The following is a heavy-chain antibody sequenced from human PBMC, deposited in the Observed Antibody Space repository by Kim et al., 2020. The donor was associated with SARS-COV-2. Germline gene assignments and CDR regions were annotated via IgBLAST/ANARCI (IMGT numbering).Heavy chain of an antibody. V-gene: IGHV4-39*01. Sequence: SETLSLTCTVSGGSISSSSYYWGWIRQPPGKGLEWIGSIYYSGSTYYNPSLKSRVTISVDTSKNQFSLKLSSVTAADTAVYYCARGGGTYYYGSWGDYFDYWGQGTLVTVSS. CDR1: GGSISSSSYY. J-gene: IGHJ4*02. CDR3: ARGGGTYYYGSWGDYFDY. CDR2: IYYSGST. D-gene: IGHD3-10*01.